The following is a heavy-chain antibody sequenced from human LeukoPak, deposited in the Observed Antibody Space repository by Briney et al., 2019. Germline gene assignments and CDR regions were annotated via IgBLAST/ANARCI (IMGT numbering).Heavy chain of an antibody. CDR2: MNPNSGNA. Sequence: ASVKVSCKASGFIFTSYDMNWVRQATGQGLEWMGWMNPNSGNAGFAQKFQGRITMTRDTSTSTVYMELSSLRSEDTAVYYCARSYLPPYGDHTFDYWGQGTLVTVSS. D-gene: IGHD4-17*01. CDR3: ARSYLPPYGDHTFDY. J-gene: IGHJ4*02. V-gene: IGHV1-8*01. CDR1: GFIFTSYD.